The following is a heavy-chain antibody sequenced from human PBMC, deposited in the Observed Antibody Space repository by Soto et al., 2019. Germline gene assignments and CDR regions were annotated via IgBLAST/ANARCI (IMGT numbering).Heavy chain of an antibody. CDR2: VNGGGDST. CDR1: GFTFSSFG. V-gene: IGHV3-23*01. J-gene: IGHJ4*02. CDR3: VKDVGYGFILFDF. Sequence: GGSLRLSCIASGFTFSSFGMTWVRQARGKGLEWVSTVNGGGDSTHYADSVKGRFSIFRDNSKNTVYLQMNSLRAEDTAIYYCVKDVGYGFILFDFWGQGTLVTVSS. D-gene: IGHD3-10*01.